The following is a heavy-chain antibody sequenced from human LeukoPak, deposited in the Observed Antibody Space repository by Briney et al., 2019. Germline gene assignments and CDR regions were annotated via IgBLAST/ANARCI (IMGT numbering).Heavy chain of an antibody. J-gene: IGHJ4*02. CDR1: GFTFSDYA. CDR2: IWYDGSTT. D-gene: IGHD3-22*01. Sequence: GGSLRLSCAASGFTFSDYAMHWVRQAPGKGLEWVAVIWYDGSTTYYGDSVKGRFTISRDNSKNTLFLEMNSLRVEDTAVYYCARGPPQMIVPIYWGQGTLVTVSS. CDR3: ARGPPQMIVPIY. V-gene: IGHV3-33*01.